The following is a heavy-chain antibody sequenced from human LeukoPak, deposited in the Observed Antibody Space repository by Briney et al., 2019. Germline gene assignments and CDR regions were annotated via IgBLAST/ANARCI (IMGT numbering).Heavy chain of an antibody. J-gene: IGHJ4*02. CDR3: TREGSAHLDFDS. CDR1: GFTFSSYC. CDR2: INSRDNTI. V-gene: IGHV3-21*01. Sequence: KTGGSLRLSCAASGFTFSSYCMNWVRQAPGKGLEWVSSINSRDNTIFHAGSVKGRFTISRDIAKNSLYLQMNSLRVEDTAVYYCTREGSAHLDFDSWGQGTLVIVSS.